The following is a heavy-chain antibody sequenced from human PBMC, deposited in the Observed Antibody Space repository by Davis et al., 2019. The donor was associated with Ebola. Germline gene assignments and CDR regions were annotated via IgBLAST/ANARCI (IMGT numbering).Heavy chain of an antibody. Sequence: MPSETLSLTCAVYGGSFSGYYWSWIRQPPGKGLEWIGYIYYSGSTNYNPSLKSRVTISVDTSKNQFSLKLSSVTAADTAVYYCAREVAGGFDYWGQGTLVTVSS. D-gene: IGHD6-19*01. CDR2: IYYSGST. CDR3: AREVAGGFDY. J-gene: IGHJ4*02. V-gene: IGHV4-59*01. CDR1: GGSFSGYY.